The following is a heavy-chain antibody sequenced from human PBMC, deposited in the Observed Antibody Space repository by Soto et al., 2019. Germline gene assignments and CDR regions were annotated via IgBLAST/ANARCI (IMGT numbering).Heavy chain of an antibody. CDR3: ARDDCSGGSCRDGGEGSIDY. CDR1: GGTFSSYT. D-gene: IGHD2-15*01. V-gene: IGHV1-69*08. J-gene: IGHJ4*02. CDR2: IIPILGIA. Sequence: QVQLVQSGAEVKKPGSSVKVSCKASGGTFSSYTISWVRQAPGQGLEWMGRIIPILGIANYAQKFQGRGTITADKSTSTAYMELSSLRSGDTAGYYCARDDCSGGSCRDGGEGSIDYWGQGTLVTVAS.